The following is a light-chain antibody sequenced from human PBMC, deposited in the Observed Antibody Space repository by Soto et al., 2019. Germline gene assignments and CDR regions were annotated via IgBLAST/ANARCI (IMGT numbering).Light chain of an antibody. CDR1: QSVSSK. Sequence: EIVMTPSPATLSVSPVEGATLSCRASQSVSSKLAWYQQKPGQAPRLLIYGASTRATGIPARFSGSGSGTEFTLIISSLQSEDSAVYYCQQYNSWLWTFGQGTKV. V-gene: IGKV3-15*01. J-gene: IGKJ1*01. CDR3: QQYNSWLWT. CDR2: GAS.